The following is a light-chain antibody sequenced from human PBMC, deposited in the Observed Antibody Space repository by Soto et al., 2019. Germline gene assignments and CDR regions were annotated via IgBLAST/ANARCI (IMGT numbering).Light chain of an antibody. CDR1: QSISSNY. V-gene: IGKV4-1*01. CDR2: WAS. Sequence: GERATLSCRASQSISSNYLAWYQQKPGQPPKLLIYWASTRESGVPDRFSGSGSGTDFTLTISSLQAEDVAVYYCQQYYSTPPTFGQGTKLEIK. CDR3: QQYYSTPPT. J-gene: IGKJ2*01.